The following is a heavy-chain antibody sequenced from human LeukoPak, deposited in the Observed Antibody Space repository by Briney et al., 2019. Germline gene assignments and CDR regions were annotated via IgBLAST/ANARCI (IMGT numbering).Heavy chain of an antibody. Sequence: AGVKVSCKASVGTLSSYVISWVRQAPGQGLEWMGSIIPIFSTANYAQKYQGRATISTDDSASTDYMKLSRLRSEDTAVYYCARGMGAPYYYYYYKDVWGKGTTATVS. CDR1: VGTLSSYV. CDR2: IIPIFSTA. CDR3: ARGMGAPYYYYYYKDV. V-gene: IGHV1-69*05. D-gene: IGHD1-26*01. J-gene: IGHJ6*03.